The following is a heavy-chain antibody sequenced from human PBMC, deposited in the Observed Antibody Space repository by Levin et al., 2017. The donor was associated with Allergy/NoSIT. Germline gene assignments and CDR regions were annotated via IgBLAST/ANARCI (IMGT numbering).Heavy chain of an antibody. V-gene: IGHV4-34*01. Sequence: SQTLSLTCAVYGGSFSGYYWSWICQPPGKGLEWIGEINHSGSTNYNPSLKSRVTISVDTSKNQFSLKLSSVTAADTAVYYCARGRGSMITFGGVIVIPNFDYWGQGTLVTVSS. CDR2: INHSGST. J-gene: IGHJ4*02. D-gene: IGHD3-16*02. CDR1: GGSFSGYY. CDR3: ARGRGSMITFGGVIVIPNFDY.